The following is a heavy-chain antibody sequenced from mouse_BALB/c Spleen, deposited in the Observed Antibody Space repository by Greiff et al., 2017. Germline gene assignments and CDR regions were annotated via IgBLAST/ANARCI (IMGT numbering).Heavy chain of an antibody. J-gene: IGHJ2*01. CDR1: GFTFSSYG. Sequence: EVKLVESGGDLVKPGGSLKLSCAASGFTFSSYGMSWVRQTPDKRLEWVATISSGGSYTYYPDSVKGRFTISRDNAKNTLYLQMSSLKSEDTAMYYCARRVITGYFDYWGQGTTLKVSS. D-gene: IGHD2-4*01. CDR2: ISSGGSYT. CDR3: ARRVITGYFDY. V-gene: IGHV5-6*02.